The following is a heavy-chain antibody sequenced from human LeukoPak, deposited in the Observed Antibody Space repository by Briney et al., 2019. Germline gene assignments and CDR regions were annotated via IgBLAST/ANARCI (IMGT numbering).Heavy chain of an antibody. V-gene: IGHV4-39*07. D-gene: IGHD3-10*01. Sequence: SETLSLTCTVSGGSISSSSYYWGWIRQPPGKGLEWIGSIYYSGSTYYNPSLKSRVTISVDTSKNQFSLKLSSVTAADTAVYYCARGSMVRGDFDYWGQGTLVTVSS. CDR2: IYYSGST. J-gene: IGHJ4*02. CDR3: ARGSMVRGDFDY. CDR1: GGSISSSSYY.